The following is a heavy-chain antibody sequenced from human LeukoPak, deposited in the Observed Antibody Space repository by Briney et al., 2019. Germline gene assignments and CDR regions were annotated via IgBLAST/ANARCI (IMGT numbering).Heavy chain of an antibody. CDR1: RFTFSSYA. Sequence: GGSLRLSCAASRFTFSSYAMSWVRQAPGKGLEWVSTISGSGGRTNYADSVKGRFTISRDNSKNTLYLQMNSLRAEDTAVYYCARRLWFGDLSRWDAFDIWGQGTMVTVSS. J-gene: IGHJ3*02. CDR2: ISGSGGRT. V-gene: IGHV3-23*01. D-gene: IGHD3-10*01. CDR3: ARRLWFGDLSRWDAFDI.